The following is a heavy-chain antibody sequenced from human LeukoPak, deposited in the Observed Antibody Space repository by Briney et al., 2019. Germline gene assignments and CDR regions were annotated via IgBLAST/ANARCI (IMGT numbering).Heavy chain of an antibody. J-gene: IGHJ4*02. Sequence: GGSLRLSCAASGFTFSSYAMSWVRQAPGKGLEWVSAISGSGGSTYYADSVKGRFTISRGNSKNTLYLQMNSLRAEDTAVYYCAKGGSRVVAYFDYWGQGTLVTVSS. V-gene: IGHV3-23*01. CDR2: ISGSGGST. CDR3: AKGGSRVVAYFDY. CDR1: GFTFSSYA. D-gene: IGHD5-12*01.